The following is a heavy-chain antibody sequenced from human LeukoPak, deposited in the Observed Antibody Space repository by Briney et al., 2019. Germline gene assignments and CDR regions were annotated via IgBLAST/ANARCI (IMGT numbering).Heavy chain of an antibody. CDR1: GFTFSSYS. J-gene: IGHJ6*03. Sequence: PGGSLRLSCAASGFTFSSYSMNWVRQAPGKGLEWVSYISSSSSTIYYADSVKGRFTISRDNAKNSLYLQMNSLRAEDTAVYYFAKKRWSFYLYMDVWGKGPRSPSP. V-gene: IGHV3-48*04. D-gene: IGHD2-15*01. CDR3: AKKRWSFYLYMDV. CDR2: ISSSSSTI.